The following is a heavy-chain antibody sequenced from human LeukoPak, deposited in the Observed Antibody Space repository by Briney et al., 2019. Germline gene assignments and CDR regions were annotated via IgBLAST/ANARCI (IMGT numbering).Heavy chain of an antibody. CDR2: INPNSGDT. CDR3: ARNERGSGWYGVYYYYMDV. V-gene: IGHV1-2*02. J-gene: IGHJ6*03. Sequence: ASVKVSCKASGYTFTGHYMHWVRQAAGQGLEWMGWINPNSGDTNYAQKFQGRVTMTRDTSISTAYMELSRLRSDDTAVYYCARNERGSGWYGVYYYYMDVWGKGTTVTVSS. D-gene: IGHD6-19*01. CDR1: GYTFTGHY.